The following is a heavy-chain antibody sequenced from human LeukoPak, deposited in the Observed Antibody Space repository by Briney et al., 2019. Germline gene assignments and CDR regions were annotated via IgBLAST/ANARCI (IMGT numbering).Heavy chain of an antibody. J-gene: IGHJ4*02. Sequence: GRSLRLSCAASGFTFSSYGMHWVRQAPGKGLEWVAVISYDGSNKYYADSVKGRFTISRDSSKNTLYLQMNSLRAEDTAVYYCAKDRRIIVGALGYWGQGTLVTVSS. CDR1: GFTFSSYG. CDR2: ISYDGSNK. CDR3: AKDRRIIVGALGY. D-gene: IGHD1-26*01. V-gene: IGHV3-30*18.